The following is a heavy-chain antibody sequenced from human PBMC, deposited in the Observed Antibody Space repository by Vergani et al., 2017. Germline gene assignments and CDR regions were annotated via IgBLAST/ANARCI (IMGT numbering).Heavy chain of an antibody. Sequence: QVQLVQSGAEVKKPGASVKVSCKASGYTFTSYGISWVRQAPGQGLEWMGWISAYNGNTNYAQKLPGRVTMTTDTSTSTAYMELRSLRSDDTAVYYCARSTMVRGVIITDYYYYGMDVWGQGTTVTVSS. V-gene: IGHV1-18*04. CDR2: ISAYNGNT. CDR3: ARSTMVRGVIITDYYYYGMDV. CDR1: GYTFTSYG. D-gene: IGHD3-10*01. J-gene: IGHJ6*02.